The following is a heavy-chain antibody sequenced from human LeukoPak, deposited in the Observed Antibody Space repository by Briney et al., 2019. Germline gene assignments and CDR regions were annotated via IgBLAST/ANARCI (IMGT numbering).Heavy chain of an antibody. Sequence: PSETLSLTCTVSGYSISSGYYWGWIRQPPGKGLEWIGSIYHSGSTYYNPSLKSRVTISVDTSKNQFSLKLSSVTAADTALYYCAKAPGAVAGCFDYWGQGTLVTVSS. V-gene: IGHV4-38-2*02. CDR1: GYSISSGYY. CDR2: IYHSGST. D-gene: IGHD6-19*01. J-gene: IGHJ4*02. CDR3: AKAPGAVAGCFDY.